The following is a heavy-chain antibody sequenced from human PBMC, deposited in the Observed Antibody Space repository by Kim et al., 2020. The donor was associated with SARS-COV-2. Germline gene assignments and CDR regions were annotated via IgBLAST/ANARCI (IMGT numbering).Heavy chain of an antibody. CDR3: AAALYDGSGYSTMYYYH. Sequence: GGSLRLSCAASGFTFSSYAMHWVRQAPGKGLEWVAVISYDGSNKYYADSVKGRFTISRDNSKNTLYLQMNSLRAEDTAVYYCAAALYDGSGYSTMYYYH. V-gene: IGHV3-30*04. CDR2: ISYDGSNK. D-gene: IGHD3-22*01. CDR1: GFTFSSYA. J-gene: IGHJ6*01.